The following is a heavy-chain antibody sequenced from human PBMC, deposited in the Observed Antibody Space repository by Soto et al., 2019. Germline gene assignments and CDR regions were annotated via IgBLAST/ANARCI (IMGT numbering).Heavy chain of an antibody. Sequence: XVXLVQSGAEVKKPGSSVKVSCKASGGTFSSYAISWVRQAPGQGLEWMGGIIPIFGTANYAQKFQGXXTXXXXXXXXXXXXXXXXXXXXXXXXXXXXXXXLRXFDRAEVVVGLPDYWGQGTLVTV. CDR1: GGTFSSYA. V-gene: IGHV1-69*01. J-gene: IGHJ4*02. CDR3: XXXXLRXFDRAEVVVGLPDY. D-gene: IGHD3-9*01. CDR2: IIPIFGTA.